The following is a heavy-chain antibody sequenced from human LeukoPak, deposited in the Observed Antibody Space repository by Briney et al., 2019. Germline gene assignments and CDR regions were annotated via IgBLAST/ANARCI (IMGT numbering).Heavy chain of an antibody. D-gene: IGHD3-10*01. Sequence: GGSLRLSCSAAGFTFSSYVMHWVRQAPRKGLEYVSAISSNGGSTYYADSVKGRLTISRDNSKNTLYLQMSSLRAEDTAVYYCVKSPPLCFGLMDVWGQGTTVTVSS. CDR2: ISSNGGST. J-gene: IGHJ6*02. V-gene: IGHV3-64D*09. CDR1: GFTFSSYV. CDR3: VKSPPLCFGLMDV.